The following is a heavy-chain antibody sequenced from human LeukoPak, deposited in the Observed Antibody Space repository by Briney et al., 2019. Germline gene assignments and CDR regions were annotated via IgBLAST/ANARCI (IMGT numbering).Heavy chain of an antibody. Sequence: PGGSLRLSCAASGFTFSSYGMHWVRQAPGKGLEWVAFIRFDDTNKFYADSVKGRFTVSRDNSKNTLYLQMNSLRAEDTAVYYCAKDRSASGSYYPDYWGQGTLVTVSS. V-gene: IGHV3-30*02. CDR2: IRFDDTNK. D-gene: IGHD3-10*01. CDR1: GFTFSSYG. CDR3: AKDRSASGSYYPDY. J-gene: IGHJ4*02.